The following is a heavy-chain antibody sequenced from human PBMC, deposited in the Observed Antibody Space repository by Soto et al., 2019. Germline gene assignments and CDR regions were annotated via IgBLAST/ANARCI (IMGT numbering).Heavy chain of an antibody. CDR1: GGSFSSYA. CDR3: ARVIGGSCWSGSFGS. D-gene: IGHD6-19*01. J-gene: IGHJ4*02. CDR2: IIPMFGTP. V-gene: IGHV1-69*01. Sequence: QVQLMQSGAEVKKPGSSVKVSCKASGGSFSSYAINWVRQAPGQGLEWMGGIIPMFGTPNYAQKFQGRVTITADESPDTAYMEVGRLRSEDTGGYYCARVIGGSCWSGSFGSWGQGTLVTVSS.